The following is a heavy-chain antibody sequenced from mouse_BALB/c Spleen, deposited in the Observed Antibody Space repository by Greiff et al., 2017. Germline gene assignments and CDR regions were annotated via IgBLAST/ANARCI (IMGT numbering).Heavy chain of an antibody. V-gene: IGHV5-6*01. J-gene: IGHJ3*01. D-gene: IGHD3-1*01. CDR3: ARPGAGHRGFAY. Sequence: EVQLVESGGDLVKPGGSLKLSCAASGFTFSSYGMSWVRQTPDKRLEWVATISSGGSYTYYPDSVKGRFTISRDNAKNTLYLQMSSLKSEDTAMYYCARPGAGHRGFAYWGQGTLVTVSA. CDR2: ISSGGSYT. CDR1: GFTFSSYG.